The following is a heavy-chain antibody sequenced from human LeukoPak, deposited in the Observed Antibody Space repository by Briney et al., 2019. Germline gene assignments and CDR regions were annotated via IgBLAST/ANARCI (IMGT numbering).Heavy chain of an antibody. Sequence: SETLSLTCAVYGGSFSSYYWGWIRQPPGKGLEWIGSIYYSGSTYYNPSLKSRVTISVDTSKNQFSLKLSSVTAADTAVYYCARTMYYYDSSGYLEVDAFDIWGQGTMVTVSS. CDR1: GGSFSSYY. V-gene: IGHV4-39*01. J-gene: IGHJ3*02. D-gene: IGHD3-22*01. CDR2: IYYSGST. CDR3: ARTMYYYDSSGYLEVDAFDI.